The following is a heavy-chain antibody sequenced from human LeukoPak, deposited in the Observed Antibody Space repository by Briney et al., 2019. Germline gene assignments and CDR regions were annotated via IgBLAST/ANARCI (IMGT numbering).Heavy chain of an antibody. D-gene: IGHD2-15*01. CDR2: TKPDGSAE. Sequence: PGGSLRLSCAASGFTFRNYWMGWVRQAPGKGLEWVANTKPDGSAEYYADSVRGRFTTSRDNANNFLYLQMNSLRAEDTAVYYCARDGGLNTNFDHWRKGTLHTVSS. J-gene: IGHJ4*02. V-gene: IGHV3-7*01. CDR1: GFTFRNYW. CDR3: ARDGGLNTNFDH.